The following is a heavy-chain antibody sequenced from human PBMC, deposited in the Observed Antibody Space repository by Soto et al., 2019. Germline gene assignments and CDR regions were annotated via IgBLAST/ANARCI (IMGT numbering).Heavy chain of an antibody. D-gene: IGHD3-22*01. CDR3: ARGIEHYYGTSGYYHFDN. CDR1: GFMFSRYW. V-gene: IGHV3-74*01. J-gene: IGHJ4*02. CDR2: INSDGSST. Sequence: GGSLILSCATSGFMFSRYWMHWVRQIPGKGLLWVSRINSDGSSTNYADSVKGRFTISRDNAKNTLYLQINSLRAEDTAVYYCARGIEHYYGTSGYYHFDNWGQGTLVTVSS.